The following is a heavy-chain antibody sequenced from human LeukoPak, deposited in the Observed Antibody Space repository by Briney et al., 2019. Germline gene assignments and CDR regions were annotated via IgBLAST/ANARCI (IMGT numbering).Heavy chain of an antibody. CDR2: IHPSGGST. CDR3: ARAGPGYCSSTSCYESNWFDP. V-gene: IGHV1-46*01. CDR1: GYTFTSYY. J-gene: IGHJ5*02. Sequence: ASVKVSCKASGYTFTSYYMHWVRQAPGQGLEWMGIIHPSGGSTSYAQKFQGRVTMTRDTSTSTVYMELSSLRSEDTAVYYCARAGPGYCSSTSCYESNWFDPWGQGTLVTVSS. D-gene: IGHD2-2*01.